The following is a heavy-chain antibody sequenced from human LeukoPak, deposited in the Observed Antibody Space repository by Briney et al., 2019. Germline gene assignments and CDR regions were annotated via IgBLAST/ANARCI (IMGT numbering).Heavy chain of an antibody. D-gene: IGHD2-15*01. Sequence: ASVKLSCKASGYTFTSYYMHWVRQAPGQGLEWMGIINPSGGGTIYAQKFQGRVTMTRDTSTSTVYLELGSLRSEATAVFYCARARERGYCSVGTCYNYYFMDVWGKGTTVTVSS. CDR3: ARARERGYCSVGTCYNYYFMDV. CDR1: GYTFTSYY. J-gene: IGHJ6*03. V-gene: IGHV1-46*01. CDR2: INPSGGGT.